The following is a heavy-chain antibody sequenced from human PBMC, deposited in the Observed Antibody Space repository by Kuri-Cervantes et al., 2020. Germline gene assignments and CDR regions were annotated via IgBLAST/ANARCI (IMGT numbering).Heavy chain of an antibody. CDR1: GFTFSSYG. J-gene: IGHJ6*02. CDR2: ISSGGRIQ. Sequence: GGSLRLSCAASGFTFSSYGMQWVRQAPGKGLEWVAVISSGGRIQHYADSVKGRFTISRDNSKNTLYLQMNSLRAEDTAVYYCARDLASIAARWWDPYYYYGMDVWGQGTTVTVSS. CDR3: ARDLASIAARWWDPYYYYGMDV. V-gene: IGHV3-30*03. D-gene: IGHD6-6*01.